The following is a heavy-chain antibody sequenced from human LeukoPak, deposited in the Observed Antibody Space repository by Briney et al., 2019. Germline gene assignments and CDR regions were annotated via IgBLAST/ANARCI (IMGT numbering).Heavy chain of an antibody. CDR3: ARDRSSSWYVFDY. CDR1: GGSISSYY. D-gene: IGHD6-13*01. V-gene: IGHV4-59*01. Sequence: PSETLSLTCTVSGGSISSYYWSWIRQPPGKGLGWIGYIYYSGSTNYNPSLKSRVTISVDTSKNQFSLKLSSVTAADTAVYYCARDRSSSWYVFDYWGQGTLVTASS. J-gene: IGHJ4*02. CDR2: IYYSGST.